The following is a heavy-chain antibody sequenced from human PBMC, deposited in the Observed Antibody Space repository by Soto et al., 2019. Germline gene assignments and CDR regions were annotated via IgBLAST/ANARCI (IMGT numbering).Heavy chain of an antibody. CDR2: IDWDDDK. CDR3: ARTQTAAAGTAHYCYGMDV. CDR1: GFSLSTSGMC. J-gene: IGHJ6*02. D-gene: IGHD6-13*01. Sequence: SGPTLVNPTQTLTLTCTFSGFSLSTSGMCVSWIRQPPGKALEWLALIDWDDDKYYSTSLKTRLTISKDTSKNQVVLTMTNMDPVDTATCYCARTQTAAAGTAHYCYGMDVWGQGXTVTVSS. V-gene: IGHV2-70*01.